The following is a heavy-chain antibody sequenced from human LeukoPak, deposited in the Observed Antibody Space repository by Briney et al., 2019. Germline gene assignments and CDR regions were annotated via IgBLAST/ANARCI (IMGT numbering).Heavy chain of an antibody. CDR3: ARGRSSNP. D-gene: IGHD2-2*01. Sequence: SSETLSLTCAVYGGSFSGYYWSWIRQPPGKGLEWIGEINHSGSTNYNPSLKSRVTISVDTSKDQFSLKLSSVTAADTAVYYCARGRSSNPWGQGTLVTVSS. CDR1: GGSFSGYY. CDR2: INHSGST. J-gene: IGHJ5*02. V-gene: IGHV4-34*01.